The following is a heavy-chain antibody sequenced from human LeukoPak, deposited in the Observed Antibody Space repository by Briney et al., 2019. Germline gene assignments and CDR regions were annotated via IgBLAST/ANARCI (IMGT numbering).Heavy chain of an antibody. CDR1: GGTFSSYA. Sequence: SVKVSCKASGGTFSSYAISWVRQAPGQGLEWMGGIIPIFGTANYAQKFQGRVTITTDESTSTAYMELSSLRSEDTAVYYCAIHDYSNYDKYYYYYYYMDVWGKGTTVTVPS. D-gene: IGHD4-11*01. CDR2: IIPIFGTA. V-gene: IGHV1-69*05. CDR3: AIHDYSNYDKYYYYYYYMDV. J-gene: IGHJ6*03.